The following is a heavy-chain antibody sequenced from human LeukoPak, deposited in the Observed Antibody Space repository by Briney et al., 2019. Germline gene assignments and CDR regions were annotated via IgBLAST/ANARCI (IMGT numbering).Heavy chain of an antibody. V-gene: IGHV3-7*01. CDR2: IKQDGSEK. Sequence: GGSLRLSCAASGFTFSSYWMSWVRQAPGKGLEWVANIKQDGSEKYYVDSVKGRFTISRDNAKNSLYLQMNSLRAEDTAVYYCAREMTGYSDYYYYGMDVWGQGTTVTVSS. CDR3: AREMTGYSDYYYYGMDV. D-gene: IGHD3-9*01. J-gene: IGHJ6*02. CDR1: GFTFSSYW.